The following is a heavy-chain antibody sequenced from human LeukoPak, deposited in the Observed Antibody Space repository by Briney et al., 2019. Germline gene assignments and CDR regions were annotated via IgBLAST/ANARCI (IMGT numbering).Heavy chain of an antibody. CDR1: GYTFTSYY. CDR3: ARDNTAVAGRVTDY. D-gene: IGHD6-19*01. Sequence: ASVKVSCKASGYTFTSYYIHWVRQAPGQGLEWMGIINPSVGSTTYAQNFQGRVTMTRYTSTSSVYMELSSLRSEDTAVYYCARDNTAVAGRVTDYWGQGTLVTVSS. V-gene: IGHV1-46*01. J-gene: IGHJ4*02. CDR2: INPSVGST.